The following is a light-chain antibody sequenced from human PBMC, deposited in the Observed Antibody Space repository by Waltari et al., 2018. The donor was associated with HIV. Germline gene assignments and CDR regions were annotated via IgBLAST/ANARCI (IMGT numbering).Light chain of an antibody. CDR2: EGI. CDR3: SSYGGSSNWL. CDR1: SSDIGNYNL. J-gene: IGLJ2*01. Sequence: QSVLTQPASVSGSPGQSITISCTGTSSDIGNYNLVSWYQQHPGKAPKLIIYEGIKRPSGVSNRISGSKSANTASLTISGLQAEDEADYFCSSYGGSSNWLFGGGTKLTVL. V-gene: IGLV2-23*01.